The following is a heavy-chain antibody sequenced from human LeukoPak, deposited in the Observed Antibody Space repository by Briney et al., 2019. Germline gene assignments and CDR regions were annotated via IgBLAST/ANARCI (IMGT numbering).Heavy chain of an antibody. D-gene: IGHD3-10*01. J-gene: IGHJ4*02. CDR3: AKDLTMVRGVMDY. CDR2: ISWNSGSI. CDR1: GFTFDDYA. Sequence: GRSLRLSCAASGFTFDDYAMHWVRQAPGKGLEWVSGISWNSGSIGYADSVKGRFTISRDNAKNSLYLQMNSLRAEDTALYYCAKDLTMVRGVMDYWGQGTLVTVSS. V-gene: IGHV3-9*01.